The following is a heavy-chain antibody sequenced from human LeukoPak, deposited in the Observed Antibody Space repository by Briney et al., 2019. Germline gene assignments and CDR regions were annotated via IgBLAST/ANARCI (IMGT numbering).Heavy chain of an antibody. V-gene: IGHV3-74*01. CDR3: ARDPIRSSFPREVSWFDP. Sequence: TGGSLRLSCAASGFTFSSYWMHWVRQAPGKGLVWVSRINSDGSSTSYADSVKGRFTISRDNAKNTLYLQMNSLRAEDTAVYYCARDPIRSSFPREVSWFDPWGQGTLVTVSS. CDR1: GFTFSSYW. CDR2: INSDGSST. D-gene: IGHD6-13*01. J-gene: IGHJ5*02.